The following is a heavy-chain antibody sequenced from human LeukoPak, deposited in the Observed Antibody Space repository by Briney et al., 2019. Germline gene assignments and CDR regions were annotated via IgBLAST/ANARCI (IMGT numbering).Heavy chain of an antibody. Sequence: GGSLRLSCAASGFTFSSYWMSWVRQAPGKGLGWVANIKQDGSEKYYVDSVKGRFTISRDNAKNSLYLQMNSLRAEDTAVYYCARDPFYGSGSYYNAPWGQGTMVTVSS. D-gene: IGHD3-10*01. CDR3: ARDPFYGSGSYYNAP. J-gene: IGHJ3*01. V-gene: IGHV3-7*01. CDR2: IKQDGSEK. CDR1: GFTFSSYW.